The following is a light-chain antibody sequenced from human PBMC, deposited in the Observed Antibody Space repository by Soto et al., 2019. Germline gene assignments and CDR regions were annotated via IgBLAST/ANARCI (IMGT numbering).Light chain of an antibody. CDR1: SSDVGDYNY. Sequence: QSALAQPASVAGSPGQSITISCTGASSDVGDYNYVSWYQHHPGKAPKLLIYEVNNRPSEVSDRFSGSKSGNVASLTISWLQAEDEADYYCSSYTSSSTYVFGTGTKVTVL. CDR2: EVN. J-gene: IGLJ1*01. V-gene: IGLV2-14*01. CDR3: SSYTSSSTYV.